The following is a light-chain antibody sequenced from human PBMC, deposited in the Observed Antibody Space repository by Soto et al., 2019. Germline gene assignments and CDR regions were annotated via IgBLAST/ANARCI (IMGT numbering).Light chain of an antibody. Sequence: IQMTQSPSSLPASVGDRVTITCRASQTISGYLNWYQQKPGKAPKLLIYDASNLETGVPSRFSGSGSGTDFTFTISSLQPEDIATYYCQQYDNLPSWTFGQGTKVDIK. J-gene: IGKJ1*01. CDR3: QQYDNLPSWT. CDR1: QTISGY. CDR2: DAS. V-gene: IGKV1-33*01.